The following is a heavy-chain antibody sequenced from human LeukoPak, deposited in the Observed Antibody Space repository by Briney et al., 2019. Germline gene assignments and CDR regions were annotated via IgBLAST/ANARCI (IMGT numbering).Heavy chain of an antibody. CDR3: TRGSGIVVAGWDWFDP. CDR2: MNPNSGNT. D-gene: IGHD6-19*01. Sequence: ASVKVSCKASGYSFTTYDINWVRQAPGQGLEWMGWMNPNSGNTGYAQKFQGRVTITRNTSISTAYMELSSLRSEDTAVYYCTRGSGIVVAGWDWFDPWGQGTLVTVSS. J-gene: IGHJ5*02. V-gene: IGHV1-8*03. CDR1: GYSFTTYD.